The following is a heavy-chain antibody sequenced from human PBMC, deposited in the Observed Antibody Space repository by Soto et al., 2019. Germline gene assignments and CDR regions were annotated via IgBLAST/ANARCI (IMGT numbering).Heavy chain of an antibody. V-gene: IGHV5-10-1*01. CDR1: GYSFAGYW. D-gene: IGHD3-22*01. CDR3: ARQIYDSDTGPNFQYYFDS. J-gene: IGHJ4*02. CDR2: IDPSDSQT. Sequence: GESLKISCKGSGYSFAGYWIAWVRQKPGKGLEWMGRIDPSDSQTYYSPSFRGHVTISVTKSITTVFLQWSGLRASDTAMYYCARQIYDSDTGPNFQYYFDSWGQGTPVTVSS.